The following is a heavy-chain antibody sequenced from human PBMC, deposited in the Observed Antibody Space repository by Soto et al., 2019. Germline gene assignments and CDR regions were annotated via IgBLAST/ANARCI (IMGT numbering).Heavy chain of an antibody. CDR2: MFHSGGA. CDR3: ATGNVDSMLEY. J-gene: IGHJ4*02. V-gene: IGHV4-4*02. D-gene: IGHD3-3*01. Sequence: SETLSLTCVVSDGAISTYDWWTWVRQPPGKGLEWIGKMFHSGGADYSPSLKSRVTISADSSKNHFSLRLTAVTAADPAVYYCATGNVDSMLEYWRQGTQVTVSS. CDR1: DGAISTYDW.